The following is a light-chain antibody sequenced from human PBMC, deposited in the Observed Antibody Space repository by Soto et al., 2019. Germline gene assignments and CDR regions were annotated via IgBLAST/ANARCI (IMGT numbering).Light chain of an antibody. J-gene: IGLJ1*01. CDR1: SSDVGGYNY. CDR2: ELS. Sequence: QSALTQPASGSGTPGQSITISRPGTSSDVGGYNYVSWYQPQSGKSPKLLIHELSNRPSGVSSRFSGSKSGNTASLTISGIQVENEADYSCSSYTSSRAYVFGIGTKVTVL. CDR3: SSYTSSRAYV. V-gene: IGLV2-14*01.